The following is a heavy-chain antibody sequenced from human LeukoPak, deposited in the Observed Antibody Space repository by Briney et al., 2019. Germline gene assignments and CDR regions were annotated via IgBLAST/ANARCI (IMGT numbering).Heavy chain of an antibody. Sequence: SETLSLTCTVSGGSISSYSWSWIRQPPGKGLEWTGYIYHSGSTYYNPSLKSRVTISVDRSKNQFSLKLSSVTAADTAVYYCARGYCSSTSCYNPDAFDIWGQGTIVTVSS. D-gene: IGHD2-2*01. V-gene: IGHV4-30-2*01. CDR3: ARGYCSSTSCYNPDAFDI. J-gene: IGHJ3*02. CDR2: IYHSGST. CDR1: GGSISSYS.